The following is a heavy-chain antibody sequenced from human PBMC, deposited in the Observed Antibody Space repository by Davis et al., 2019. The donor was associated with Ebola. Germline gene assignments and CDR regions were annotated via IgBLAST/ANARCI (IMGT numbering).Heavy chain of an antibody. D-gene: IGHD1-26*01. CDR2: ISGSGGST. CDR3: AKSRSYDAFDI. Sequence: GESLKISCAASGCTFSSYAMSWVRQAPGKRLEWVSAISGSGGSTYYADSVKGRFTISRDNSKNTLYLQMNSLRAEDTAVYYCAKSRSYDAFDIWGQGTMVTVSS. CDR1: GCTFSSYA. V-gene: IGHV3-23*01. J-gene: IGHJ3*02.